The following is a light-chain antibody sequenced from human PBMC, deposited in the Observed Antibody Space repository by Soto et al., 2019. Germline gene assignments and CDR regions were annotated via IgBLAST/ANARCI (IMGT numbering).Light chain of an antibody. J-gene: IGLJ2*01. Sequence: QSVLTQPRSVSGSPGQSVTISCTGTSSDVGGYNYVSWYQQHPGKDPKLMIYDVSKRPSGVPDRFSGSKSGNTASLTISGRQAEDEADYYCCSYAGSYTYVVFGGGTKLTVL. CDR1: SSDVGGYNY. V-gene: IGLV2-11*01. CDR2: DVS. CDR3: CSYAGSYTYVV.